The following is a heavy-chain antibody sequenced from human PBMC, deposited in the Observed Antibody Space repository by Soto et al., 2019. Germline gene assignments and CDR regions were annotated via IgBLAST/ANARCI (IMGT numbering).Heavy chain of an antibody. J-gene: IGHJ5*02. CDR2: INHSGST. CDR3: ARKAYYYDSSGYYHKGRGVNWFDP. CDR1: GGSFSGYY. V-gene: IGHV4-34*01. Sequence: PSETLSLTCAVYGGSFSGYYWSWIRQPPGKGLEWIGEINHSGSTNYNPSLKSRVTISVDTSKNQFSLKLSSVTAADTAVYYCARKAYYYDSSGYYHKGRGVNWFDPWGQGTLVTVSS. D-gene: IGHD3-22*01.